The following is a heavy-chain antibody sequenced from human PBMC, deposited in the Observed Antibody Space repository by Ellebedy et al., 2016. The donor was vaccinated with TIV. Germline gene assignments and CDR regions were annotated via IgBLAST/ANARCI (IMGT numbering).Heavy chain of an antibody. CDR3: AISLLGEEAFADY. Sequence: ASVKVSXXASGYTFTSYGISWVRQAPGQGLEWMGWISAYNGNTNYAQKLQGRVTMTTDTSTSTAYMELRSLRSDDTAVYYCAISLLGEEAFADYWGQGTLVTVSS. D-gene: IGHD3-10*01. J-gene: IGHJ4*02. CDR1: GYTFTSYG. V-gene: IGHV1-18*01. CDR2: ISAYNGNT.